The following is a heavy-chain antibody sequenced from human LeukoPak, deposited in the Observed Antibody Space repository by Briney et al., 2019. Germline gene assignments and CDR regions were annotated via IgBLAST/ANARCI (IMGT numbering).Heavy chain of an antibody. J-gene: IGHJ5*02. CDR3: ARVSSTSRHWFDP. D-gene: IGHD2-2*01. Sequence: PSQTLSLTCTVSGGSISSGSYYCSWIRQPAGKGLEWIGRIYTSGSTNYNPSLKSRVTISVDTSQNQFSLKLSSVTAADTAVYYCARVSSTSRHWFDPWGQGTLVTVSS. V-gene: IGHV4-61*02. CDR1: GGSISSGSYY. CDR2: IYTSGST.